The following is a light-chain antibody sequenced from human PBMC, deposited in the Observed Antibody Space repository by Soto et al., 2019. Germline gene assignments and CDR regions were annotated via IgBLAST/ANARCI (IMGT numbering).Light chain of an antibody. CDR3: QQRSNWPPWT. CDR2: DAS. CDR1: QSVSSY. Sequence: ESVLTQSPATLSLSPGERAPLSCRASQSVSSYLAWYQKKPGQAPRLLIYDASNRATGIPARFSGSGSGTDLTLTISSLEPEDFAAYYCQQRSNWPPWTFGQGTKVDIK. J-gene: IGKJ1*01. V-gene: IGKV3-11*01.